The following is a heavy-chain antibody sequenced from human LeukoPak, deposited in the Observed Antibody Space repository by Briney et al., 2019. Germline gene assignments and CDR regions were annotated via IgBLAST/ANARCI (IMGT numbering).Heavy chain of an antibody. CDR1: GGSISSGDYY. CDR2: IYYSGST. J-gene: IGHJ3*02. CDR3: ARGAGRVVPALPSI. Sequence: SETLSLTCTVSGGSISSGDYYWSWIRQPPGKGLEWIGYIYYSGSTYYNPSLKSRVTISVDTSKNQFSLKLSSVTAADTAVYYCARGAGRVVPALPSIWGQGTMVTVSS. D-gene: IGHD2-2*01. V-gene: IGHV4-30-4*08.